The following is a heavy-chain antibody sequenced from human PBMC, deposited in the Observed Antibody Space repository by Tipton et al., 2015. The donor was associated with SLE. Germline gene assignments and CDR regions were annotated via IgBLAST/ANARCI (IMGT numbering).Heavy chain of an antibody. D-gene: IGHD2-2*01. V-gene: IGHV4-34*01. J-gene: IGHJ4*02. CDR1: GGSFSGYY. CDR2: INQSGST. Sequence: GLVKPSETLSLTCAVYGGSFSGYYWSWIRQPPGKGLEWIGEINQSGSTNYNPSLKSRVTISLDTSKNQFSLKLSSVTAADTAVYYCARGPTGSSAKEDTWGQGTRVTVSS. CDR3: ARGPTGSSAKEDT.